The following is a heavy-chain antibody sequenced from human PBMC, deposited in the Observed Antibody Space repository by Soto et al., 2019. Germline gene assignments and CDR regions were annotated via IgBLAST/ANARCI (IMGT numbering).Heavy chain of an antibody. J-gene: IGHJ4*02. V-gene: IGHV1-8*01. CDR1: GDTFTTHD. CDR3: ARGRASGSYYLLDY. Sequence: ASVKVSCKASGDTFTTHDINWVRQATGHGLEWMGWINPNSGNIGYAQRFQGRVTMTRDTAIRTAYMEVSSLRSDDTAVYYCARGRASGSYYLLDYWGQGTLVTVSS. D-gene: IGHD3-10*01. CDR2: INPNSGNI.